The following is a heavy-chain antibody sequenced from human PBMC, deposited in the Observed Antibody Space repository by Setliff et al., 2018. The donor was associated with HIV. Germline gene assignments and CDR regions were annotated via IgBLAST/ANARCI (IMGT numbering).Heavy chain of an antibody. CDR1: GGSINPYY. D-gene: IGHD3-3*01. Sequence: SETLSLTCTVSGGSINPYYWIWIRQPPGKRLEWFGFIHYTGSTHYNPSLKSRVSMSLDTSKNQFSLSLSSVTAADTAIYYCARHVSVGPTYYYDSWGQGTLVTVSS. J-gene: IGHJ4*02. CDR2: IHYTGST. V-gene: IGHV4-59*08. CDR3: ARHVSVGPTYYYDS.